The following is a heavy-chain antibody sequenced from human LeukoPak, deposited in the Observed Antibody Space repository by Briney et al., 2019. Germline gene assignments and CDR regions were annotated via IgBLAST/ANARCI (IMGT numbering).Heavy chain of an antibody. CDR1: GFAFSYYG. V-gene: IGHV3-23*01. D-gene: IGHD6-13*01. Sequence: PGGSLRLSCAASGFAFSYYGMSWVRQAPGKGLEWVSVISTTGYNTYYADSVKGRFTISRDNSKNTPYLQMNSLRAEDTAVYYCASRGSSYPNLTDVWGKGTTVTVSS. J-gene: IGHJ6*04. CDR2: ISTTGYNT. CDR3: ASRGSSYPNLTDV.